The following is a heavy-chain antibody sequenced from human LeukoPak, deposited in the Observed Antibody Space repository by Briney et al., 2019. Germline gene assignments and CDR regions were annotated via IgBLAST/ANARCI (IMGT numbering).Heavy chain of an antibody. J-gene: IGHJ6*02. CDR1: GFTFRTYW. V-gene: IGHV3-74*01. CDR3: ARDDVDMANAV. CDR2: INSDGSIT. D-gene: IGHD5-12*01. Sequence: GGSLRLSCTASGFTFRTYWMHWVRQTPGKGLVWVSHINSDGSITSYADSVKGRFTISRDNAKNTLYQQMNSLRGDDTAVYYCARDDVDMANAVWGQGTTVTVSS.